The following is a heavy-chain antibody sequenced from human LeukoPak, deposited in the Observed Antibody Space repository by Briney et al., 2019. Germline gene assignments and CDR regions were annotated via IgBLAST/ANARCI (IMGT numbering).Heavy chain of an antibody. Sequence: SVKVSCKASGGTFSSYAISWVRQAPGQGLEWMGGIIPIFGTANYAQKFQGRVTITADESTSTAYMELSSLRSEDTAVYYCARVYSGIGYFDYWGQGTLVTVSS. CDR1: GGTFSSYA. CDR2: IIPIFGTA. D-gene: IGHD1-26*01. J-gene: IGHJ4*02. CDR3: ARVYSGIGYFDY. V-gene: IGHV1-69*13.